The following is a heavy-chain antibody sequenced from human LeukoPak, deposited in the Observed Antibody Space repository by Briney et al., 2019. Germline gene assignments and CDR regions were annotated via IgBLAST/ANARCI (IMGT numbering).Heavy chain of an antibody. CDR1: GFTFDAYA. V-gene: IGHV3-43D*03. Sequence: GGSLRLSCAASGFTFDAYAMHWVRQAPGKGLEWVSLISSDGGSTYYADSVKGRFTISRDNNKNSLYLQMNSLRAEDTALYYCAKDRELEREGAYFDHWGQGTLVTVSS. CDR2: ISSDGGST. D-gene: IGHD1-1*01. J-gene: IGHJ4*02. CDR3: AKDRELEREGAYFDH.